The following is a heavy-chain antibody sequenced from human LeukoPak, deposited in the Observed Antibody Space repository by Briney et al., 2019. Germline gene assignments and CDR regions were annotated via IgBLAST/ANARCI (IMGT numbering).Heavy chain of an antibody. CDR1: GFTFSSYG. CDR3: ARDVGTIAVAGYFDY. CDR2: IWYDGSNK. Sequence: GRSLRLSCAASGFTFSSYGMHWVRQAPGKGLEWVAVIWYDGSNKYYADSVKGRFTISRDNSKNTLYLQMNSLRAENTAVYYCARDVGTIAVAGYFDYWAREPWSPSPQ. V-gene: IGHV3-33*01. D-gene: IGHD6-19*01. J-gene: IGHJ4*02.